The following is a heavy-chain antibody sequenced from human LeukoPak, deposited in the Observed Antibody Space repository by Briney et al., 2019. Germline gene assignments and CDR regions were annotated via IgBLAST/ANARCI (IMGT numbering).Heavy chain of an antibody. J-gene: IGHJ5*02. CDR1: GYTYSPFG. D-gene: IGHD3-3*01. Sequence: GGPLSLSCAASGYTYSPFGMSGVRQARGKGLEWVSAISNRGGSTLYADSEKGRLSIPRDNHKNTLYLQMNSLRAEDTAVYYCAKESLRSASAPTNP. CDR3: AKESLRSASAPTNP. V-gene: IGHV3-23*01. CDR2: ISNRGGST.